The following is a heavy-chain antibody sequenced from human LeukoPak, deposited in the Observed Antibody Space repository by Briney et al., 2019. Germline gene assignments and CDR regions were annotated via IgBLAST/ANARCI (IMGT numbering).Heavy chain of an antibody. CDR2: ITTSGSTI. D-gene: IGHD1-26*01. Sequence: GGSLRLSCAASGFTFSDYYMSWIRQAPGTGLEWISWITTSGSTIYHADSVEGRFTISRDNAKNSLYLQMNSLRAEDTAVYYCARVRGSYSTDYWSQGALVTVSS. CDR1: GFTFSDYY. CDR3: ARVRGSYSTDY. V-gene: IGHV3-11*01. J-gene: IGHJ4*02.